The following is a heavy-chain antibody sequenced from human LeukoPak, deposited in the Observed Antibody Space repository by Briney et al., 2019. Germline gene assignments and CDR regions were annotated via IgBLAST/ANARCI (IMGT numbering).Heavy chain of an antibody. CDR3: TTNLLRFLEWLLHRDY. CDR2: IKSKTDGGTT. V-gene: IGHV3-15*01. CDR1: GFTFSNAW. D-gene: IGHD3-3*01. Sequence: KTGGSLRLSCAASGFTFSNAWMSWVRQAPGKGLEWVGRIKSKTDGGTTDYAAPVKGRFTILRDDSKNTLYLQMNSLKTEDTAVYYCTTNLLRFLEWLLHRDYWGQGTLVTVSS. J-gene: IGHJ4*02.